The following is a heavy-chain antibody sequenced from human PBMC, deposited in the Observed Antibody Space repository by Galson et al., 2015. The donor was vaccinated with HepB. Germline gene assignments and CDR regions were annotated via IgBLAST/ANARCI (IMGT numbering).Heavy chain of an antibody. Sequence: SLRLSCAASGFTFSDYYMSWIRQAPGKGLEWVSYISSSGSTIYYADSVKGRFTISRDNAKNSLYLQMNSLRAEDTAVYYCARACIDYLLYYDFWSGYPGDYYYYMDVWGKGTTVTVSS. CDR3: ARACIDYLLYYDFWSGYPGDYYYYMDV. CDR1: GFTFSDYY. D-gene: IGHD3-3*01. J-gene: IGHJ6*03. CDR2: ISSSGSTI. V-gene: IGHV3-11*01.